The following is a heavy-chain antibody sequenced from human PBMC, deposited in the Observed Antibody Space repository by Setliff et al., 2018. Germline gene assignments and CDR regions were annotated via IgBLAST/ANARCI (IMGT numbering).Heavy chain of an antibody. CDR3: ARCSSWHGHYPHFNY. CDR1: GFTFSSDA. Sequence: GGSLRLSCAASGFTFSSDAMTWVRQTPGKGLEWVSVISSDGTSIYYADSVKGRFTISRDNSKNTLYLQMNRLRAEDTAIYYCARCSSWHGHYPHFNYWGQGTLVTVSS. D-gene: IGHD6-13*01. J-gene: IGHJ4*02. CDR2: ISSDGTSI. V-gene: IGHV3-23*03.